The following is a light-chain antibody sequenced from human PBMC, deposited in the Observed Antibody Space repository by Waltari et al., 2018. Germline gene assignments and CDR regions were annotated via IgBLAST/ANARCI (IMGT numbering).Light chain of an antibody. CDR3: QQYGTPQGYI. Sequence: EIVLTQSPGTLSLSPGETATLSCRANQRVSSNYFAWYQKKAGQSPRLLIYGASNRASGAPDRFSGRVSGAEFTLTISRLDPEDFAVYYCQQYGTPQGYIFGQGTKVDI. J-gene: IGKJ2*01. V-gene: IGKV3-20*01. CDR2: GAS. CDR1: QRVSSNY.